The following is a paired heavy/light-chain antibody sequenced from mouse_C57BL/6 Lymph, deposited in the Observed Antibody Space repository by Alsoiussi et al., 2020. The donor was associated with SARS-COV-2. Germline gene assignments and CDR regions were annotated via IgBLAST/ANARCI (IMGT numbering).Light chain of an antibody. CDR1: QSIVHSNGNTY. CDR2: KVS. Sequence: DVLMTQTPLSLPVSLGDQASISCRSSQSIVHSNGNTYLEWYLQKPGQSPKLLIYKVSNRFSGVPDRFSGSGSGTDFTLKISRVEAEDLGVYYCFQGSHVPYTFGGGTKLEIK. CDR3: FQGSHVPYT. J-gene: IGKJ2*01. V-gene: IGKV1-117*01.
Heavy chain of an antibody. V-gene: IGHV1-53*01. D-gene: IGHD3-2*02. J-gene: IGHJ3*01. CDR1: GYTFTSYW. CDR3: ARDSSGYAY. CDR2: INPSNGGT. Sequence: QVQLQQPGTELVKPGASVKLSCKASGYTFTSYWMHWVKQRPGQGLEWIGNINPSNGGTNYNEKFKSKATLTVDKSSSTAYMQLSSLTSEDSAVYYCARDSSGYAYWGQGTLVTVSA.